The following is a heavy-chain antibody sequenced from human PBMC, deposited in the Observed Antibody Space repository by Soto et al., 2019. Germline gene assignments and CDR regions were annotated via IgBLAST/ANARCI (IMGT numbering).Heavy chain of an antibody. J-gene: IGHJ4*02. CDR3: AKGAGSSGYYFDY. CDR1: GFTFSSYG. Sequence: QVQLVESGGGVVQPGRSLRLSCAASGFTFSSYGMHWVRQAPGKGLEWVAVISYDGSNKYYADSVKGRFTISRDNSKNTPYLQISSLRAEDTAVYYCAKGAGSSGYYFDYWGQGPLVTVSS. CDR2: ISYDGSNK. D-gene: IGHD3-22*01. V-gene: IGHV3-30*18.